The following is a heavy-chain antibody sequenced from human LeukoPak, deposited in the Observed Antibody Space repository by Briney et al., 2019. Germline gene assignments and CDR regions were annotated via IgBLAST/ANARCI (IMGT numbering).Heavy chain of an antibody. CDR3: AREIGGILVFDY. CDR2: INPNSGDS. D-gene: IGHD5-18*01. V-gene: IGHV1-2*02. Sequence: GASVKVSCKASGYKFTGYYMHWVRQAPGQGLEWMGWINPNSGDSHHAQKFQGRVTMTRDTSISTAYMELSRLRSDDTAVYYCAREIGGILVFDYWGQGTLVTLSS. CDR1: GYKFTGYY. J-gene: IGHJ4*02.